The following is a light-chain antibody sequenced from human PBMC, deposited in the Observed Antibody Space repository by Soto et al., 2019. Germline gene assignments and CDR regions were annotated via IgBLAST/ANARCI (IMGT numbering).Light chain of an antibody. Sequence: ILMTQSPATLSVSPGERATLSCRASQSVSNNLAWYQQKPGQAPRLLIYDASTRATGIPARFSGSGSGTVFTLTIIGLQSEDFAVYYCQQYNNWPPWTFGQGTKVEIK. CDR2: DAS. CDR3: QQYNNWPPWT. V-gene: IGKV3-15*01. J-gene: IGKJ1*01. CDR1: QSVSNN.